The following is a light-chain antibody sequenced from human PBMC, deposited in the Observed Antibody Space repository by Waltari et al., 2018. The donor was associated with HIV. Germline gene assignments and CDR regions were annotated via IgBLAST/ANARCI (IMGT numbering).Light chain of an antibody. CDR3: QHSFSYPLT. V-gene: IGKV1-39*01. CDR1: QTVNNK. CDR2: DAS. Sequence: DIQMTQSPSSLSASVGDSVTITCRASQTVNNKLNWYQQKPGDAPKVVIYDASTLQSGVPSRFRGGGSWTDFTLTITSLQLDDFATYFCQHSFSYPLTFGPGTKVDF. J-gene: IGKJ3*01.